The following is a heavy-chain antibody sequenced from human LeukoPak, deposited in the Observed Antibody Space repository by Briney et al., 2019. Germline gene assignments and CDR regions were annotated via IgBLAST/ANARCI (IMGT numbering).Heavy chain of an antibody. V-gene: IGHV3-74*01. J-gene: IGHJ6*02. Sequence: GGSLRLSCAASGFTFSSYWMHWVRQAPGKGPVWVSRINSDGSSTSYADSVKGRFTISRDNAKNTLYLQMNSLRAEDTAVYYCARDRAAAGLYYYYGMDVWGQGTTVTVSS. CDR3: ARDRAAAGLYYYYGMDV. D-gene: IGHD6-13*01. CDR1: GFTFSSYW. CDR2: INSDGSST.